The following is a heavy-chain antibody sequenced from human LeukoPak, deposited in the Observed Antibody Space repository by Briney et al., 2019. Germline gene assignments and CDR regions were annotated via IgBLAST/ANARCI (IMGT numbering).Heavy chain of an antibody. V-gene: IGHV1-8*01. D-gene: IGHD6-19*01. CDR1: GYTFTSYD. CDR2: MNPNSGNT. CDR3: ARAGYSSGFMGY. J-gene: IGHJ4*02. Sequence: ASVKVPCKASGYTFTSYDINWVRQATGQGLEWMGWMNPNSGNTGYAQKFQGGVTMTRNTSISTAYMELSSLRSEDTAVYYCARAGYSSGFMGYWGQGTLVTVSS.